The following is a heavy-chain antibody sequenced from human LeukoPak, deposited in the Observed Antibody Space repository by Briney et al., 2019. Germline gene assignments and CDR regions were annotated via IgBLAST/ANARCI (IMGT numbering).Heavy chain of an antibody. CDR1: GGTFSSYA. J-gene: IGHJ2*01. CDR3: APSEAGSRPDSHFDL. V-gene: IGHV1-69*06. Sequence: SVTLSCNASGGTFSSYAISWVRQAPGQGLEWMGGIIPIFGTANYAQKFQGRVTITADKSTSTAYLELSSLRSEDTAVYYCAPSEAGSRPDSHFDLWGRGTLVTVSS. D-gene: IGHD6-19*01. CDR2: IIPIFGTA.